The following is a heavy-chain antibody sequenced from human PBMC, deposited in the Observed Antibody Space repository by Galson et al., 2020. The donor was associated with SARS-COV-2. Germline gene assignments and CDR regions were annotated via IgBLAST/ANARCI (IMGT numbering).Heavy chain of an antibody. CDR1: GFTFSSYS. D-gene: IGHD3-3*01. Sequence: GGSLRLSCAASGFTFSSYSMNWVRQAPGKGLEWVSSISSSSSYIYYADSVKGRFTISRDNAKNSLYLQMNSLRAEDTAVYYCARDFLDFWSGYYGYWGQGTLVTVSS. CDR2: ISSSSSYI. V-gene: IGHV3-21*01. CDR3: ARDFLDFWSGYYGY. J-gene: IGHJ4*02.